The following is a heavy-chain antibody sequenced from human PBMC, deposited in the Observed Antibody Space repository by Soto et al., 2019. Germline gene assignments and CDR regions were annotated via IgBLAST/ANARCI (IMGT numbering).Heavy chain of an antibody. CDR1: GGSISSGDYH. CDR2: IYYSGST. D-gene: IGHD2-2*01. CDR3: ARAVLPATAPFDY. V-gene: IGHV4-61*08. J-gene: IGHJ4*02. Sequence: SETLSLTCTVSGGSISSGDYHWSWIRQPPGKGLEWIGYIYYSGSTNYNPSLKSRVTISVDTSKNQFSLKLSSVTAADTAVYYCARAVLPATAPFDYWGQGTLVTVSS.